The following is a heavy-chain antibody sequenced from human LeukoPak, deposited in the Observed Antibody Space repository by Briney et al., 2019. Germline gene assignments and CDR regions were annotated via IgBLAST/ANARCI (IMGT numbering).Heavy chain of an antibody. D-gene: IGHD3-22*01. CDR1: GFTFSSYA. V-gene: IGHV3-23*01. CDR3: ARIFSSGYYFEPREYYYGMDV. Sequence: GGSLRLSCAASGFTFSSYAMSWVGQAPGKGLEGVSAISGRGGSTYYADSVKGRFTIPRDNSKNTLYLQMNSLRAEDTAVYYCARIFSSGYYFEPREYYYGMDVWGQGTTVTVSS. CDR2: ISGRGGST. J-gene: IGHJ6*02.